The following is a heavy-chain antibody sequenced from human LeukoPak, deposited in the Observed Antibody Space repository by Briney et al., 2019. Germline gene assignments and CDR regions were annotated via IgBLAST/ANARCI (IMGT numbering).Heavy chain of an antibody. CDR3: ARGRYTVRGRVYWFDP. V-gene: IGHV1-2*02. CDR1: GYTFTGYY. D-gene: IGHD2-2*02. Sequence: ASVKVSCKASGYTFTGYYMHWVRQAPGQGLEWMGWINPNSGGTNYAQKFQGRVTMTRDTSISTAYMELSRLRSDDTAVYYCARGRYTVRGRVYWFDPWGQGTLVTVSS. J-gene: IGHJ5*02. CDR2: INPNSGGT.